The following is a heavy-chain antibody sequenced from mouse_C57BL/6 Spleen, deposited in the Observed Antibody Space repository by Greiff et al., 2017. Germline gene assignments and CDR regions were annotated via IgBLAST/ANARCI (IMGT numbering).Heavy chain of an antibody. V-gene: IGHV1-5*01. CDR3: TREIYYYGSIFDY. D-gene: IGHD1-1*01. Sequence: VQLQQSGTVLARPGASVKMSCKTSGYTFTSYCMHWVKQRPGQGLEWIGAIYPGNGDTSYNQKFKGKAKLTAVTSASTAYMELSSLTNEDSAVYYCTREIYYYGSIFDYWGQGTTLTVSS. CDR1: GYTFTSYC. CDR2: IYPGNGDT. J-gene: IGHJ2*01.